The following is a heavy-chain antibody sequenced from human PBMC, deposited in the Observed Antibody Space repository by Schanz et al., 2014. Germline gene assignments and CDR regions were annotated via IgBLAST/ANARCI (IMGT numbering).Heavy chain of an antibody. J-gene: IGHJ4*01. Sequence: EVQLVASGGGLVKPGGSLRLSCAVSGLTFSSAWMGWVRQAPGKGLEWVGRLKSKTDGGTTDYAAPVKGRFTISRDDSXXXLYLQMNFLKTXXXXXXFCTTDRGITVRPLFDYWGHGTLVTVSS. V-gene: IGHV3-15*01. D-gene: IGHD6-6*01. CDR3: TTDRGITVRPLFDY. CDR2: LKSKTDGGTT. CDR1: GLTFSSAW.